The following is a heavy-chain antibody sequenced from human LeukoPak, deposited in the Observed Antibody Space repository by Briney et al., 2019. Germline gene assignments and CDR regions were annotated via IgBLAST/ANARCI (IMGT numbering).Heavy chain of an antibody. CDR2: IYPGDSDT. CDR3: GAGVDLFDY. D-gene: IGHD3-3*01. Sequence: GKSLQISCKGSGYSFTNYWIGWVRQMPGKGLEWMGIIYPGDSDTRYSPSFQGQVTISADKSISTAYLQWSRLKASDTAMYYCGAGVDLFDYWGQGTLVTVSS. CDR1: GYSFTNYW. J-gene: IGHJ4*02. V-gene: IGHV5-51*01.